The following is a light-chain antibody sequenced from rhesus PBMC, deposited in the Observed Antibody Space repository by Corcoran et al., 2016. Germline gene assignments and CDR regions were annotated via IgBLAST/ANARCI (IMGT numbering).Light chain of an antibody. V-gene: IGKV1-22*01. J-gene: IGKJ2*01. CDR1: QSISSW. Sequence: DIQMTQSPSSLSASVGDTVTITCRASQSISSWLAWYQQKPGKAPKHLIYKASTLQSGVPSRFSGSGSGTDFTLTISSLQSEDFETYYCQQYSSSPYSFGQGNKVEIK. CDR3: QQYSSSPYS. CDR2: KAS.